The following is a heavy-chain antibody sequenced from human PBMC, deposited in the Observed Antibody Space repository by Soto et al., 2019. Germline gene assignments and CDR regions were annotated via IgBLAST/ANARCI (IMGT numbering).Heavy chain of an antibody. CDR3: ARGGFCSGTSCNAGYYYYYMDV. V-gene: IGHV3-11*01. J-gene: IGHJ6*03. CDR1: GFTFSDYY. Sequence: GGSLRLSCAASGFTFSDYYMSWICQAPGKGLEWVSYISSSGSTIYYADSVKGRFTISRDNAKNSLYLQMNSLRAEDTAVYYCARGGFCSGTSCNAGYYYYYMDVWGKGTTVTVSS. CDR2: ISSSGSTI. D-gene: IGHD2-2*01.